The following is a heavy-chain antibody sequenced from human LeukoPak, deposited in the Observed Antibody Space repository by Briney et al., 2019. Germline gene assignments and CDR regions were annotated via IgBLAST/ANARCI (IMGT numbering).Heavy chain of an antibody. Sequence: GGSLRLSCAASGFTFSSYTMHWVRQAPGKGLEWVSLISYHENNKYYADSVKGRFTISRDNSKNTLYLQMNSLRADDTAVYYCASEARPDAFDIWGQGTMVTVSS. CDR1: GFTFSSYT. J-gene: IGHJ3*02. CDR2: ISYHENNK. V-gene: IGHV3-30-3*01. CDR3: ASEARPDAFDI.